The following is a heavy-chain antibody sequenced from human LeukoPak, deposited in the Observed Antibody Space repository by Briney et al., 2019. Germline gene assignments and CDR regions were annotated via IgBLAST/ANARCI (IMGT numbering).Heavy chain of an antibody. J-gene: IGHJ5*02. CDR1: GFTFRSYG. CDR2: ISSSSSYI. D-gene: IGHD4-11*01. Sequence: PGGSLRLSCAASGFTFRSYGMNWVRQAPGKGLEWVSSISSSSSYIYYADSVKGRFTISRDNAKNSLYLQMNSLRAEDTAVYYCARDTYSNYVGGWFDPWGQGTLVTVSS. CDR3: ARDTYSNYVGGWFDP. V-gene: IGHV3-21*01.